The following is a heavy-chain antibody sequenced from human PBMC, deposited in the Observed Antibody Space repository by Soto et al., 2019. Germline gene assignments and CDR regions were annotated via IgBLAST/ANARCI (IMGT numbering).Heavy chain of an antibody. CDR1: GFTFSSYA. CDR2: ISGSGGST. J-gene: IGHJ4*02. CDR3: ARGKFDWLLWDY. V-gene: IGHV3-23*01. D-gene: IGHD3-9*01. Sequence: GGSLRLSCAASGFTFSSYAMSWVRQAPGKGLEWVSAISGSGGSTYFADSVKGRFTTSRDNSKNTLYLQMNSLRAEDTAVYYCARGKFDWLLWDYWGQGTLVTVSS.